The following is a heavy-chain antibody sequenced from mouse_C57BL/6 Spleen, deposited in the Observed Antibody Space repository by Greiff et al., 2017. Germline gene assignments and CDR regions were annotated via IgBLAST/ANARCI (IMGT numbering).Heavy chain of an antibody. J-gene: IGHJ3*01. CDR3: ARGTTPAWFAY. V-gene: IGHV1-80*01. Sequence: QVQLKQSGAELVKPGASVKISCKASGYAFSSYWMNWVKQRPGKGLEWIGQIYPGDGDTNYNGKFKGKATLTADKSSSTAYMQLSSLTSEDSAVXFCARGTTPAWFAYWGQGTLVTVSA. CDR2: IYPGDGDT. D-gene: IGHD1-1*01. CDR1: GYAFSSYW.